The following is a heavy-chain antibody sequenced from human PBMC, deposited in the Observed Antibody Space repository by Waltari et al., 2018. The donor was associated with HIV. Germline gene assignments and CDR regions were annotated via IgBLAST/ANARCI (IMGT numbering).Heavy chain of an antibody. CDR3: ARGHAYFDY. J-gene: IGHJ4*02. V-gene: IGHV3-48*01. CDR2: ISSSSSTI. CDR1: GLTFSSYS. Sequence: EVQLVESGGGLVQPGGSLRLYCAASGLTFSSYSMNWVRQAQGKVLGWVSYISSSSSTIYYADAVKGRFTISRDNAKNSLYLQMNSLRAEDTAVYYCARGHAYFDYWGQGTLVTVSS.